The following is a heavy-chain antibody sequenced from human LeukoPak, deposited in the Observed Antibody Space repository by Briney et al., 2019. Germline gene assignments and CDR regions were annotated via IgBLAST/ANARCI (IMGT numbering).Heavy chain of an antibody. V-gene: IGHV4-31*03. J-gene: IGHJ4*02. CDR3: ARSEDCSGGSCYTVTPPDY. CDR2: IYYSGST. Sequence: SSETLSLNCTVSGGSISSGGYYWSWIRQHPGKGLEWIGYIYYSGSTYYNPSLKSRVTISVDTSKNQFSLKLSSVTAADTAVYYCARSEDCSGGSCYTVTPPDYWGQGTLVTVSS. CDR1: GGSISSGGYY. D-gene: IGHD2-15*01.